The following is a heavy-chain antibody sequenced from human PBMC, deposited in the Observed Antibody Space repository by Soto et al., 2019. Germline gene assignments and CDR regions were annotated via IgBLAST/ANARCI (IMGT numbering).Heavy chain of an antibody. CDR3: ATTAVAGPGVFHY. CDR2: IYPGDSDT. V-gene: IGHV5-51*01. CDR1: GDCFNSYW. D-gene: IGHD6-19*01. Sequence: EVQLVQSGAELKKPGESLKISCKGAGDCFNSYWIGWVGQVPGKGREWMGLIYPGDSDTIYSPYFQGQVPISADKSISTAYLQWSSLKASDTAMYYCATTAVAGPGVFHYWGQGTLVTVSS. J-gene: IGHJ4*02.